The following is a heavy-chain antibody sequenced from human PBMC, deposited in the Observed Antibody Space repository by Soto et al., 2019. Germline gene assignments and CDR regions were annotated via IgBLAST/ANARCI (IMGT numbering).Heavy chain of an antibody. Sequence: LTLTCTLSGFSLSTRGKCVSWIRQPPGKALEWLALIDWDDDKYYSTSLRTRLTISRDTSKNQVVLTMTNMDPVDTATYYCARKRDDLDAFDIWGQGTKVTVSS. J-gene: IGHJ3*02. V-gene: IGHV2-70*01. D-gene: IGHD1-1*01. CDR3: ARKRDDLDAFDI. CDR2: IDWDDDK. CDR1: GFSLSTRGKC.